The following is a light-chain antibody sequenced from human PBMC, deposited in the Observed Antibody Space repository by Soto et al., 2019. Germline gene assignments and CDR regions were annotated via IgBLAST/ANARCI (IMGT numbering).Light chain of an antibody. J-gene: IGKJ4*01. CDR1: QGIRND. CDR3: LDPTSHPLT. V-gene: IGKV1-17*02. CDR2: AAS. Sequence: IPRTRSPSSISSSPIDRVTITCRASQGIRNDLGWYQQKPGNAPKRLIYAASSLQSWVPSRFSGSGSGTEFTLTIINLQPEDFATYCCLDPTSHPLTFGGGTKVDIK.